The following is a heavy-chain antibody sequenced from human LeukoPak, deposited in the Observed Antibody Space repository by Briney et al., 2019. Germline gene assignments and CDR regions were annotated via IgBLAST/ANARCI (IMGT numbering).Heavy chain of an antibody. CDR2: IYYSGST. CDR3: ARDDPSAFDY. CDR1: GGSISRGSYY. D-gene: IGHD6-19*01. J-gene: IGHJ4*02. V-gene: IGHV4-31*03. Sequence: SQTLSLTCTVSGGSISRGSYYWSWIRQHPGKGLEWIGYIYYSGSTSYSPSLKGRLTISADTSQNQFSLKLSSVTAADAAVYYCARDDPSAFDYWGQGTLVTVSS.